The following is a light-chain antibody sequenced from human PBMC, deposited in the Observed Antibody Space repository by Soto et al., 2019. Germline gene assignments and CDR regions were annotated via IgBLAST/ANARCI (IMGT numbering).Light chain of an antibody. CDR3: QQYGSSPGT. Sequence: EIVLTQSPGTLSLSPGERATLSCMGSQSVSNNYLAWYQQKPGQAPRLLIYGASNRATGIPDRFSGSGSGTDFALTISRVKPEDFAIYFCQQYGSSPGTFGQGTKVDIK. CDR1: QSVSNNY. J-gene: IGKJ1*01. CDR2: GAS. V-gene: IGKV3-20*01.